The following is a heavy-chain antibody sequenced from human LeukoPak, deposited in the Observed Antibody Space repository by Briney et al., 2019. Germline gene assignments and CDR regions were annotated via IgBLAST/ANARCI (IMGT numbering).Heavy chain of an antibody. J-gene: IGHJ3*01. CDR2: FYTSGST. Sequence: SETLSLTCTVSGGSISSYYWSWIRQPAGKGLEWIGRFYTSGSTNYNPSLTSRDTISLDKSKNQFSLKLTSVTAADTAIYYCARGGAAGDAFDLWGQGTMVTVSS. D-gene: IGHD1-14*01. CDR3: ARGGAAGDAFDL. V-gene: IGHV4-4*07. CDR1: GGSISSYY.